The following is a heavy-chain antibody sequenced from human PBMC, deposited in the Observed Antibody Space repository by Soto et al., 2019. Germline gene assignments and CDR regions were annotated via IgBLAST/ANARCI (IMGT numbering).Heavy chain of an antibody. J-gene: IGHJ3*02. CDR2: IYYSGGT. CDR1: GGSISSGGYY. V-gene: IGHV4-31*03. CDR3: AREGYSSSWYDRAFDI. D-gene: IGHD6-13*01. Sequence: PSETLSLTCTVSGGSISSGGYYWSWIRQHPGKGLEWIGYIYYSGGTYYNPSLKSRVTISVDTSKNQFSLKLSSVTAADTAVYYCAREGYSSSWYDRAFDIWGQGTMVTVSS.